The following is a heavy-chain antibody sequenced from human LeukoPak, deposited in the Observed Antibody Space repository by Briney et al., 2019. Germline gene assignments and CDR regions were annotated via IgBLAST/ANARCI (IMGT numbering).Heavy chain of an antibody. D-gene: IGHD2-15*01. V-gene: IGHV3-23*01. CDR1: GFTFSSYA. CDR3: AKEAEVVAAKSHFDY. CDR2: ISGTGGTT. J-gene: IGHJ4*02. Sequence: GGSLRLSCAASGFTFSSYAMSWVRQAPGKGLQWVSDISGTGGTTYYADSVKGRFTISRDKSKNTVYLQMNSLRADDTAVYYCAKEAEVVAAKSHFDYWGQGTLVTVSS.